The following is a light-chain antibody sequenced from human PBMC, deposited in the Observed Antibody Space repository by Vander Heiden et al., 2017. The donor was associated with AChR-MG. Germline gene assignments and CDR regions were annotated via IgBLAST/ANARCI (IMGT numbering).Light chain of an antibody. CDR3: QQRHSNPRPFT. V-gene: IGKV1-39*01. J-gene: IGKJ3*01. CDR2: AAS. Sequence: IQMTYSPSPLSSSVGDRVIITRRARKSISSYLYWYQQKPGKAPKLLIYAASSLQMGVQSRFSGSGCGTDFDLTISSRQPEDFATYYCQQRHSNPRPFTFGHGTKVDIK. CDR1: KSISSY.